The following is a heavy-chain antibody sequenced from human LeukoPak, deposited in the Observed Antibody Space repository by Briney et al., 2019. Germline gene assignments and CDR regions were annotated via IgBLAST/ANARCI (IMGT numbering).Heavy chain of an antibody. CDR3: SGWLRFDY. V-gene: IGHV3-49*04. Sequence: GGSLRLSCTASGFTLGDYAMSWVRQAPGKGLEWVGFIRSKAYGGTTEYAASVKGRFTISRDDSKSIAYLQMNSLKTEDTAVYYCSGWLRFDYWGQGTLVTVSS. CDR1: GFTLGDYA. D-gene: IGHD5-12*01. J-gene: IGHJ4*02. CDR2: IRSKAYGGTT.